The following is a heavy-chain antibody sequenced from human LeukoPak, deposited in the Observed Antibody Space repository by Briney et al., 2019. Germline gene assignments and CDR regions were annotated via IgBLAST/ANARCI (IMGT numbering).Heavy chain of an antibody. CDR1: GGSISSYY. Sequence: SETLSLTCTVSGGSISSYYWSWIRQPAGKGLEWIGRIYTSGSTNYNPSLKSRVTMSVDTSKNQFSLKLSSVTAADTAVYYCARTVEYSTSYDTFHIWGQGTMVTVSS. CDR2: IYTSGST. D-gene: IGHD6-6*01. CDR3: ARTVEYSTSYDTFHI. V-gene: IGHV4-4*07. J-gene: IGHJ3*02.